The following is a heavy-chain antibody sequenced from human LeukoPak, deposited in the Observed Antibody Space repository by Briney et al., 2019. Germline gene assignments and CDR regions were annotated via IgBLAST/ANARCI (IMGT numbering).Heavy chain of an antibody. CDR1: GFTFSSYG. D-gene: IGHD6-13*01. V-gene: IGHV3-23*01. Sequence: GGSLRLSCAASGFTFSSYGMSWVRQAPGKGLGWVSSISSSGGNTYHAGSVKGRFTISRDNSKNTLNLQMNSLRAEDTAVYYCAKDWDISNWYGKFDSWGQGTLVTVSS. CDR3: AKDWDISNWYGKFDS. CDR2: ISSSGGNT. J-gene: IGHJ4*02.